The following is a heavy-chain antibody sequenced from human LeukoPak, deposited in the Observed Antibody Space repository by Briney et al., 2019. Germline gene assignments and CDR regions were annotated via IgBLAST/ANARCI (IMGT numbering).Heavy chain of an antibody. CDR1: GFTFSSYS. Sequence: KSGGSLRLSCAASGFTFSSYSMNWVRQAPGKGLEWVSSISSSSSSYIYYADSVKGRLTISRDNAKNSLYLQMNSLRAEDTAVYYCARDLAAAGTGYWGQGTLVTVSS. D-gene: IGHD6-13*01. V-gene: IGHV3-21*01. CDR2: ISSSSSSYI. J-gene: IGHJ4*02. CDR3: ARDLAAAGTGY.